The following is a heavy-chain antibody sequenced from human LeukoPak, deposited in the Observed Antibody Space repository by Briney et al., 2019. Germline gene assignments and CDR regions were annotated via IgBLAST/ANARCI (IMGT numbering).Heavy chain of an antibody. Sequence: ASVKVSCKASGYTFTNYGISWVRQAPGQGLEWMGWISAYNGNTNYAQKLQGRVTVTTDTSTTTAYMELRGLTSDDTAVYYCARDYRAVVVAATLYYFDYWGQGTLVTVSS. CDR3: ARDYRAVVVAATLYYFDY. D-gene: IGHD2-15*01. V-gene: IGHV1-18*01. CDR2: ISAYNGNT. CDR1: GYTFTNYG. J-gene: IGHJ4*02.